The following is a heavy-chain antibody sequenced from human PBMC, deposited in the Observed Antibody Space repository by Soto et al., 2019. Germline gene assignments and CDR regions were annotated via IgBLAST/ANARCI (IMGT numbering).Heavy chain of an antibody. J-gene: IGHJ6*02. CDR3: AILYLNKLYYYYGMDV. Sequence: ASVKVSCKASGYTFTGYYMHWVRQAPGQGLEWMGWINPNSGGTNYAQKFQGRVTMTRDTSISTAYMELSRLRSDDTAVYYCAILYLNKLYYYYGMDVWGQGTTVTVSS. CDR2: INPNSGGT. V-gene: IGHV1-2*02. CDR1: GYTFTGYY.